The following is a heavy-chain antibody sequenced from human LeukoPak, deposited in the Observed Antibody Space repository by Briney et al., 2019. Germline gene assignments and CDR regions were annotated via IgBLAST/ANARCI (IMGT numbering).Heavy chain of an antibody. CDR2: IRYDGSNK. Sequence: GGSLRLSCAASGFTFSSYGMHWVRQAPGKGLEWVAFIRYDGSNKYYADSVKGRFTISRDNSKNTLYLQMNSLRAEDTAMYYCARVRLYGSGSYYSDSWGQGTLITVSS. D-gene: IGHD3-10*01. V-gene: IGHV3-30*02. J-gene: IGHJ4*02. CDR1: GFTFSSYG. CDR3: ARVRLYGSGSYYSDS.